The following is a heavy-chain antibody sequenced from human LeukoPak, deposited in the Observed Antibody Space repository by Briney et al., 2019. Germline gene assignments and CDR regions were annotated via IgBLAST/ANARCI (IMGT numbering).Heavy chain of an antibody. CDR2: ISGSGRSA. CDR3: AKRASGSGTSLYYFDY. D-gene: IGHD3-10*01. V-gene: IGHV3-23*01. CDR1: GFTFSSYA. Sequence: PGGSLRLSCAASGFTFSSYAMSWVRQAPGKGLEWVSGISGSGRSAFYADSVKGRFTISRDNSKNTLYLQMNSLRAEDTAVYYCAKRASGSGTSLYYFDYWGQGTLVTVSS. J-gene: IGHJ4*02.